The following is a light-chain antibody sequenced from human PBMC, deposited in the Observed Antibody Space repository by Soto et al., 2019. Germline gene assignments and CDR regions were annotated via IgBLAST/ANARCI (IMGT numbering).Light chain of an antibody. CDR2: GAS. Sequence: EIVLTQSPGTLSLSPGERATLSCRASQSVSSSYLAWYQQKPGQAPRLLIYGASSRATGIPDRFSGSGSGTDFTLTISRLEAEDVVVYYCHQYGSSPPYTFGQGTKVEIK. V-gene: IGKV3-20*01. CDR1: QSVSSSY. CDR3: HQYGSSPPYT. J-gene: IGKJ2*01.